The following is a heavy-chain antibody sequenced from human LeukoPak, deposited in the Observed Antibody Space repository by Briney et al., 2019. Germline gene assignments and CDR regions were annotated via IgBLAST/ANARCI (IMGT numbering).Heavy chain of an antibody. Sequence: AGGSLRLSCAASGFTLSSYAMSWVRQAPGKGLEWVSAISGSGGSTYYADSVKGRFTISRDNAKNSLYLQMNSLRAEDTAVYYCARASGAAANYWGQGTLVTVSS. J-gene: IGHJ4*02. CDR1: GFTLSSYA. D-gene: IGHD6-13*01. CDR3: ARASGAAANY. CDR2: ISGSGGST. V-gene: IGHV3-23*01.